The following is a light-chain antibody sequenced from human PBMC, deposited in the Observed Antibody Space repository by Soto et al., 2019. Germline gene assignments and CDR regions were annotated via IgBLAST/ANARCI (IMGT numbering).Light chain of an antibody. Sequence: VMTQSPATLSVSPGERATLSCRASQSVNSNLAWYQQKPGQAPRLLIFGASTRATGIPARFSGSGSGTDFTLTISSLQSEDFAVYYCQHYHNWPPWTFGQGTKVEI. J-gene: IGKJ1*01. V-gene: IGKV3-15*01. CDR3: QHYHNWPPWT. CDR1: QSVNSN. CDR2: GAS.